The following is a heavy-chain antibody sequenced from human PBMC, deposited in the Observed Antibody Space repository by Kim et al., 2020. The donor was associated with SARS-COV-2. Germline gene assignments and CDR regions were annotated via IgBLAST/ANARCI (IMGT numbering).Heavy chain of an antibody. CDR2: IKQDGSET. CDR3: VKVDYGSRGYYDF. J-gene: IGHJ4*02. D-gene: IGHD3-22*01. Sequence: GGSLRLSCAASGFTFSSCWMGWVRQAPGKGLEWVANIKQDGSETHYVDSVKGRFSSSRDNAKNSLYLQMNSPRAEDTAVYYCVKVDYGSRGYYDFWGQGTLVTVSS. V-gene: IGHV3-7*03. CDR1: GFTFSSCW.